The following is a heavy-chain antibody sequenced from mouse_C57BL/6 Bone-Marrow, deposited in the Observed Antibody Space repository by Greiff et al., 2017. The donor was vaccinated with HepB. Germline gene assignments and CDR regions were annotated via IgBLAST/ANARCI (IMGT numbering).Heavy chain of an antibody. Sequence: VQLQQSGPELVKPGASVKISCKASGYAFSSSWMNWVKQRPGKGLEWIGRIYPGDGDTNYNGKFKGKATLTADKSSSTAYMQLSSLTSEDSAVYFCARGNDYVAWFAYWGQGTLVTVSA. V-gene: IGHV1-82*01. D-gene: IGHD2-4*01. CDR2: IYPGDGDT. CDR1: GYAFSSSW. J-gene: IGHJ3*01. CDR3: ARGNDYVAWFAY.